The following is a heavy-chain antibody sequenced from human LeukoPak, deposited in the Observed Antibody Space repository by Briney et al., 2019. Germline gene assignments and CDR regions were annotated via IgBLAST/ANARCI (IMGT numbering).Heavy chain of an antibody. Sequence: SETLSLTCTVSGGSISSSSYYWGWIRQPPGKGLEWIGYIYYSGSTNYNPSLKSRVTISVDTSKNQFSLKLSSVTAADTAVYYCAREETGTTHNDYWGQGTLVTVSS. D-gene: IGHD1-7*01. J-gene: IGHJ4*02. V-gene: IGHV4-61*05. CDR2: IYYSGST. CDR3: AREETGTTHNDY. CDR1: GGSISSSSYY.